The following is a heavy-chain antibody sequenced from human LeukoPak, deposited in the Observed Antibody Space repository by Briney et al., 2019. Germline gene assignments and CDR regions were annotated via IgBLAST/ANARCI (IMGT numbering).Heavy chain of an antibody. J-gene: IGHJ4*02. Sequence: PGGSLSLSCAASGFTFSSYAMSWVRQAPGKGLEWVSAICGSGGSTYYADSVKGRFTISRDNSKNTLYLQMNSLRAEDTAGYYCAKSRPNDYDILTGYDYWGQGTLVTVSS. D-gene: IGHD3-9*01. V-gene: IGHV3-23*01. CDR3: AKSRPNDYDILTGYDY. CDR2: ICGSGGST. CDR1: GFTFSSYA.